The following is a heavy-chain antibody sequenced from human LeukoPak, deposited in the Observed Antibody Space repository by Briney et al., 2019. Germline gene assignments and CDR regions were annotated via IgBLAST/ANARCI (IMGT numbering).Heavy chain of an antibody. J-gene: IGHJ4*02. CDR2: INPSGGST. D-gene: IGHD3-3*01. CDR3: ASLSPVNTIFGVDYFDY. V-gene: IGHV1-46*03. CDR1: GYTFTSYY. Sequence: ASVKVSCKASGYTFTSYYMHWVRQAPGQGLEWMGIINPSGGSTSYAQKFQGRVTMTRDTSTSTVYMELSSLGSEDTAVYYCASLSPVNTIFGVDYFDYWGQGTLVTVSS.